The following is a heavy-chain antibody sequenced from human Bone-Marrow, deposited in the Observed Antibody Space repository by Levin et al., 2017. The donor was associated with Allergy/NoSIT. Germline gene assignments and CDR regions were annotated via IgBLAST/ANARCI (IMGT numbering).Heavy chain of an antibody. CDR1: GGSISSYY. D-gene: IGHD6-13*01. Sequence: SSQTLSLTCTVSGGSISSYYWSWIRQPPGKGLEWIGYIYYSGSTNYNPSLKSRVTISVDTSKNQFSLKLSSVTAADTAVYYCARVRHSSSWYPYWFDPWGQGTLVTVSS. J-gene: IGHJ5*02. CDR3: ARVRHSSSWYPYWFDP. V-gene: IGHV4-59*01. CDR2: IYYSGST.